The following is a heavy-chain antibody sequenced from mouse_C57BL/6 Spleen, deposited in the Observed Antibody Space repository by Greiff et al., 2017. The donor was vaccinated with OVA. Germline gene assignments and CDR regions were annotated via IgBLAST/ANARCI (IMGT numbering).Heavy chain of an antibody. V-gene: IGHV1-55*01. CDR1: GYTFTSHW. D-gene: IGHD1-1*01. CDR3: ARYYGSSFDY. Sequence: QVQLQQPGAELVKPGASVKMSCKASGYTFTSHWITWVKQRPGQGLEWVGDIYPGSGSTNYNEKFKSKATLTVDTSSSTAYMQLSSLTSEDSAVYYCARYYGSSFDYWGQGTTLTVSS. CDR2: IYPGSGST. J-gene: IGHJ2*01.